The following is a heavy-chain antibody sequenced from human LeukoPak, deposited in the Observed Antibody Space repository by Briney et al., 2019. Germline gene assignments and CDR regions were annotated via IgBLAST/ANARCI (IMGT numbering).Heavy chain of an antibody. V-gene: IGHV3-30*04. CDR2: TSPDGDIK. Sequence: GGSLRLSCAASGFTFSGYSMHWVRQAPGKGLNWVALTSPDGDIKYYADSVKGRFIISRGNSKNTLYLQMNSLTPEDTAVYYCARAMDTAMGPYFDYWGQGTLVTVSS. D-gene: IGHD5-18*01. CDR3: ARAMDTAMGPYFDY. CDR1: GFTFSGYS. J-gene: IGHJ4*02.